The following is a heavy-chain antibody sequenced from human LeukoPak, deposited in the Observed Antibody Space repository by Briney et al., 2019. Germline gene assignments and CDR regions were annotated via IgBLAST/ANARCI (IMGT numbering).Heavy chain of an antibody. Sequence: PGESLKISCKGSGCSFTSYWIGWVRQMPGKGLEWMGIIYPGGSNTRYSPSFQGQVTISADKSISTAYLQWSSLKASDTAMYYCARQAYSGYVGRGAFDYWGQGTLVTVSS. D-gene: IGHD5-12*01. V-gene: IGHV5-51*01. CDR2: IYPGGSNT. J-gene: IGHJ4*02. CDR3: ARQAYSGYVGRGAFDY. CDR1: GCSFTSYW.